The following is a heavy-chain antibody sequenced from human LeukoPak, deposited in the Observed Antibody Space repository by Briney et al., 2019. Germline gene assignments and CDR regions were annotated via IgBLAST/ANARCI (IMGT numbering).Heavy chain of an antibody. CDR1: GFSLSDYY. J-gene: IGHJ3*01. Sequence: PGGSLRLSCAASGFSLSDYYMTWIRQAPGKGLEWVSYISGSGESISYADSVKGRFTISRDTTKNSLHLQMQSLRGEDTALYFCARGPLAPGLDLWGRGTMVTVFS. V-gene: IGHV3-11*01. CDR3: ARGPLAPGLDL. CDR2: ISGSGESI.